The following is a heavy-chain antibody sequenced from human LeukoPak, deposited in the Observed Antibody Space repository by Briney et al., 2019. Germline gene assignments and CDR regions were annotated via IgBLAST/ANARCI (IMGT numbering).Heavy chain of an antibody. CDR3: AKERQTGDYFTSDY. CDR1: GFTFSSYA. Sequence: GRSLRLSCAASGFTFSSYAMHWVRQAPGKGLEWVAVISYDGSNKYYAGSVKGRFTISRDNSENTLYLQMNSLTVDDTAVYFCAKERQTGDYFTSDYWGQGTLVTVSS. D-gene: IGHD4-17*01. J-gene: IGHJ4*02. V-gene: IGHV3-30-3*01. CDR2: ISYDGSNK.